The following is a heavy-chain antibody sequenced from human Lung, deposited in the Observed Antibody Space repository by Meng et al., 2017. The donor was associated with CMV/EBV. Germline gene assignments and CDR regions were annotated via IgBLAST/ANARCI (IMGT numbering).Heavy chain of an antibody. CDR1: GLTFSSHP. V-gene: IGHV3-23*01. Sequence: GGSXRLXCVASGLTFSSHPMTWVRQAPGKGLEWVSSISGSGGSTYSADSVQGRFTISRDNSKNTLYLQMSALRDEDTALYYCARGGPVAGKNWFDRWGQGTLVTVSS. J-gene: IGHJ5*02. D-gene: IGHD6-19*01. CDR3: ARGGPVAGKNWFDR. CDR2: ISGSGGST.